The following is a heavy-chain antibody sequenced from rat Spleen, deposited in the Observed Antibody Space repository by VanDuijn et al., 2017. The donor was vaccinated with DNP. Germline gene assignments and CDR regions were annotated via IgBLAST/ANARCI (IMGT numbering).Heavy chain of an antibody. J-gene: IGHJ4*01. CDR2: IIYDGSRT. CDR3: ATFYSSYTDAMDA. Sequence: EVQLVESGGGLVQPGRSLKLSCAASGFTFSDYNMAWVRQAPKKGLEWVATIIYDGSRTYYRDSVKGRFTISRDNAKSTLYLQMDSLRSEDTATYYCATFYSSYTDAMDAWGQGTSVTVSS. D-gene: IGHD1-2*01. CDR1: GFTFSDYN. V-gene: IGHV5S10*01.